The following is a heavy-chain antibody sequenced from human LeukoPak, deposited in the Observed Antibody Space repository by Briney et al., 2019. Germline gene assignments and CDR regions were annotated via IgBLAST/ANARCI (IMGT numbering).Heavy chain of an antibody. V-gene: IGHV3-23*01. CDR2: ISGSGGST. J-gene: IGHJ4*02. CDR1: GFTFSSYA. Sequence: SGGSLRLSCAASGFTFSSYAMSWVRQAPGKGLEWVSAISGSGGSTYYADSVKGRFTISRDNSKNTPYLQMNSLRAEDTAVYYCAKKDFGVVITSRPGGQGTLVTVSS. D-gene: IGHD3-3*01. CDR3: AKKDFGVVITSRP.